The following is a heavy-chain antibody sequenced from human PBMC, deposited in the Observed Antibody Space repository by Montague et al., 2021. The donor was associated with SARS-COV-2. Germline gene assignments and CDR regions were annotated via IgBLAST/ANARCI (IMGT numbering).Heavy chain of an antibody. D-gene: IGHD3/OR15-3a*01. Sequence: TLSLTCTVSGGSLSSGGYYWSWIRQLPGKGLEWLGYFYYSGSTYYNPSLKSRVFISADMSKNQFFLNLTSVTAADAAVYYCARDLGRTGYYYGLDVWGQGTLVTVSS. CDR2: FYYSGST. J-gene: IGHJ6*02. CDR3: ARDLGRTGYYYGLDV. V-gene: IGHV4-31*03. CDR1: GGSLSSGGYY.